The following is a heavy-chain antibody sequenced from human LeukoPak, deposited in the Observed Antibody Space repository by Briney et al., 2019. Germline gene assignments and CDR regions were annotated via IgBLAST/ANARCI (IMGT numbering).Heavy chain of an antibody. CDR1: GGSFSGYD. Sequence: SETLTLTCAVYGGSFSGYDWSWIRQPPGKGLEWIGEISHSGSTNYNPSLKSRVTISVDTSKNQFSLKLSSVTAADTAVYFCARGVATITIRYYYYMDVWGKGTTVTISS. CDR3: ARGVATITIRYYYYMDV. D-gene: IGHD5-12*01. CDR2: ISHSGST. V-gene: IGHV4-34*01. J-gene: IGHJ6*03.